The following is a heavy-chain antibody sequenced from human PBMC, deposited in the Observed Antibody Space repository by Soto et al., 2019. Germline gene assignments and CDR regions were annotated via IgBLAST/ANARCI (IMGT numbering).Heavy chain of an antibody. Sequence: QVQLVESGGGVVQPGRSLRLSCAASGFTFSSYGMHWVRQAPGKGLEWVAVISYDGSNKYYADSVKGRFTISRDNSKNTLYLQMNSLRAEDTAVYYCAKGGGGYFDYWGQGTLVTVSS. J-gene: IGHJ4*02. D-gene: IGHD2-15*01. CDR1: GFTFSSYG. CDR3: AKGGGGYFDY. V-gene: IGHV3-30*18. CDR2: ISYDGSNK.